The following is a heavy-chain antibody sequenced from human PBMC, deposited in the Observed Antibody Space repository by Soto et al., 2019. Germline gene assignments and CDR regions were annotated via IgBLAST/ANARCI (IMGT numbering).Heavy chain of an antibody. Sequence: SETLSLTCAVSGYSISSGYFWGWIRQPPGKGLEWIGSIYHSGSTYYNPSLKSRVTISVDTSKNQFSLKLSSVTAADTAVYYCARAPNYDLDVWGQGTTVTGSS. V-gene: IGHV4-38-2*01. CDR1: GYSISSGYF. J-gene: IGHJ6*02. CDR3: ARAPNYDLDV. CDR2: IYHSGST.